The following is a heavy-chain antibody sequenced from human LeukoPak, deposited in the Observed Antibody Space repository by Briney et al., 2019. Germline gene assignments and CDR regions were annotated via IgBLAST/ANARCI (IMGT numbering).Heavy chain of an antibody. CDR1: SYTFTSYG. CDR3: ASLTYYYYMDV. CDR2: ISAYNGNT. J-gene: IGHJ6*03. Sequence: ASAKVSYKAASYTFTSYGISWERQAPGQGLEWMGWISAYNGNTNYAQKLQGRVTMTTDTSTGTAYMELRSLRSDDTAVYYCASLTYYYYMDVWGKGTTVTVSS. V-gene: IGHV1-18*01.